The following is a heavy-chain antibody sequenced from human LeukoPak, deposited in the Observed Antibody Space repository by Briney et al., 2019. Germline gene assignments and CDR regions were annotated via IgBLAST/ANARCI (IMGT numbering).Heavy chain of an antibody. Sequence: QPGGSLRLSCAASGFTFSSYAMSWVRQAPGKGLEWVANIKQDGSEKYYVDSVKGRFTISRDNAKNSLYLQMNSLRAEDTAVYYCAREELRGYSYGLLDYYYGMDVWGQGTTVTVSS. CDR2: IKQDGSEK. D-gene: IGHD5-18*01. V-gene: IGHV3-7*01. CDR3: AREELRGYSYGLLDYYYGMDV. CDR1: GFTFSSYA. J-gene: IGHJ6*02.